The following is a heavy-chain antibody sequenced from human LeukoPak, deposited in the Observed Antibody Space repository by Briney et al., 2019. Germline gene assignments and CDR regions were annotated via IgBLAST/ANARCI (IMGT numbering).Heavy chain of an antibody. D-gene: IGHD2-15*01. CDR3: ATPLVAAHRTSNDY. CDR2: ISGGGGST. CDR1: GFTFSSYA. Sequence: GGSLRLSCAASGFTFSSYAMSWVRQAPGKGLEWVSAISGGGGSTYYADSVKGRFTISRDNSKNTLYLQMTSLRAEDTAVYYCATPLVAAHRTSNDYWGQGTLVTVSS. V-gene: IGHV3-23*01. J-gene: IGHJ4*02.